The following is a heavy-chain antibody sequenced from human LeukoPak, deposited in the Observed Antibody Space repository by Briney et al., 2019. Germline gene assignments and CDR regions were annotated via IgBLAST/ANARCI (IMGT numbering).Heavy chain of an antibody. V-gene: IGHV1-18*01. Sequence: RASVKVSCKASGYTFTSYGISWVRQAPGQGLEWMGWISAYNGNTNYAQKLQGRVTMTTDTSTSTAYMELRSLRSDDTAVYYCARAQVVPAAISYWFDPWGQGTLVTVSS. CDR1: GYTFTSYG. J-gene: IGHJ5*02. CDR3: ARAQVVPAAISYWFDP. D-gene: IGHD2-2*01. CDR2: ISAYNGNT.